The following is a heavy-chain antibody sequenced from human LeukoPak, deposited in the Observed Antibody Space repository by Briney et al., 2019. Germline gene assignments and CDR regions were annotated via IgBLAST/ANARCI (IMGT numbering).Heavy chain of an antibody. V-gene: IGHV4-34*01. CDR1: GGSFSGYY. CDR2: IHHSGNT. J-gene: IGHJ4*02. CDR3: ARASHDYGDYSHFDY. Sequence: SETLSLTCAVYGGSFSGYYWSWIRQPPGKGLEWIGEIHHSGNTNYNPSLKTRVTISVDKSKNQFSLKLSSVTAADTAVYYCARASHDYGDYSHFDYWGQGTLVTVSS. D-gene: IGHD4-17*01.